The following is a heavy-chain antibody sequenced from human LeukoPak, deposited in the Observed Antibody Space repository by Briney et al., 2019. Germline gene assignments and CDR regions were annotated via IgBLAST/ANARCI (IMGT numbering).Heavy chain of an antibody. CDR2: MHTSGST. CDR3: ARGHGSFDS. CDR1: GGSISSGTYY. Sequence: SETLSLTCTVSGGSISSGTYYWSWIRQPAGKGLEWIGRMHTSGSTNYNPSLKSRVTMSEDTSKNQFSLKLTSVPAADTAVYYCARGHGSFDSWGQGTLVTVSA. J-gene: IGHJ4*02. D-gene: IGHD1-26*01. V-gene: IGHV4-61*02.